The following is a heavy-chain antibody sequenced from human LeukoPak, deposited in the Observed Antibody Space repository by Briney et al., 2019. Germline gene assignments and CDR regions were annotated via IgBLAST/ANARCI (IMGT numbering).Heavy chain of an antibody. D-gene: IGHD6-13*01. J-gene: IGHJ5*02. Sequence: GGSLRLSCAASGFTFSSYAMRWVRQAPGKGLEWVSAISGSGGSTYYADSVKGRFTISRDNSKNTLYLQMNSLRAEDTAVYYCSKDEVGSNCYEGWFDPWGQGTLATVSS. CDR3: SKDEVGSNCYEGWFDP. V-gene: IGHV3-23*01. CDR2: ISGSGGST. CDR1: GFTFSSYA.